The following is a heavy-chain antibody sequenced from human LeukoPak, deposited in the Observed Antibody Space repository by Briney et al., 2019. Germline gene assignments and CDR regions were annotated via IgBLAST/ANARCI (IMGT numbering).Heavy chain of an antibody. V-gene: IGHV1-46*01. J-gene: IGHJ3*02. Sequence: ASVKVSCKASGYTFTNYHMNWVRQAPGQGLEWMGIINPGGDNTDYAQNFQGRVTMTRDTSTSTVYMGLSSLRSEDTAVYYCARIRDGYNDAYDIWGQGTMVTVSS. CDR3: ARIRDGYNDAYDI. CDR1: GYTFTNYH. CDR2: INPGGDNT. D-gene: IGHD5-24*01.